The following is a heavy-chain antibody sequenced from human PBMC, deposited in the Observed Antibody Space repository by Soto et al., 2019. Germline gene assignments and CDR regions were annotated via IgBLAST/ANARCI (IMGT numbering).Heavy chain of an antibody. CDR1: AFTFSSYG. V-gene: IGHV3-33*01. CDR3: ARQLLAVAGTDHYYGMDV. Sequence: AVGSLRLSCAASAFTFSSYGMHWVRQAPGKGLEWVAVIWYDGSEKYYGDSVKGRITISRDNSKNTLYLQMNSLRAEDTAVYYCARQLLAVAGTDHYYGMDVWGQGTTVTVSS. CDR2: IWYDGSEK. J-gene: IGHJ6*02. D-gene: IGHD6-19*01.